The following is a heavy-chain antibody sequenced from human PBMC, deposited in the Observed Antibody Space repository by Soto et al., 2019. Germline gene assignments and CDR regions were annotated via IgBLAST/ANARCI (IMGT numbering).Heavy chain of an antibody. D-gene: IGHD2-21*02. CDR2: VFHSGSV. V-gene: IGHV4-30-4*08. J-gene: IGHJ6*02. Sequence: SETLSLICTVSGGSISGDYYHWTWIRQSPGKGLEWIGYVFHSGSVLYNPSLKSRLNISVDTSKNQFSLRLSSVTAADTAVYFCAREDDGGDRDYYGLDVWGQGTTVTSP. CDR1: GGSISGDYYH. CDR3: AREDDGGDRDYYGLDV.